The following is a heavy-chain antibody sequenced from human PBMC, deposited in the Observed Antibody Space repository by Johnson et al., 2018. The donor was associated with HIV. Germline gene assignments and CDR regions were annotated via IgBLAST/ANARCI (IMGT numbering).Heavy chain of an antibody. Sequence: EVQLVESGGGVVRPGGSLRLSCAASGFTFDDYGMTWVRQAPGKGLEWVSGINWNGDSAGYADYVQGRFTISRDNAKNSLYLQMNSLRAEDTAFYYCARVVRGSNGWRGAFDNWGQGTMVTVSS. CDR1: GFTFDDYG. CDR2: INWNGDSA. J-gene: IGHJ3*02. V-gene: IGHV3-20*04. CDR3: ARVVRGSNGWRGAFDN. D-gene: IGHD6-19*01.